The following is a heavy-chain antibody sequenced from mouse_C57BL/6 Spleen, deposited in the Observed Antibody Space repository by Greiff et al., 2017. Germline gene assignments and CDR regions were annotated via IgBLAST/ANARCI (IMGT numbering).Heavy chain of an antibody. D-gene: IGHD2-3*01. CDR1: GYAFSSYW. CDR2: IYPGDGDT. CDR3: ARGGDDYWYFDV. V-gene: IGHV1-80*01. J-gene: IGHJ1*03. Sequence: VQLQQSGAELVKPGASVKISCKASGYAFSSYWMNWVKQRPGKGLEWIGQIYPGDGDTNYNGKFKGKATLTADKSSSTAYMQLSSLTSEDSAVYFCARGGDDYWYFDVWGTGTTVTVSS.